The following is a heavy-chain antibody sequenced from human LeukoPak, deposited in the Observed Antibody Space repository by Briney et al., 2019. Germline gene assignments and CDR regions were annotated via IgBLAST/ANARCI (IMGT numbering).Heavy chain of an antibody. J-gene: IGHJ3*02. CDR1: GDSVSSNSTA. CDR3: ARGGGAFDI. V-gene: IGHV6-1*01. D-gene: IGHD1-26*01. Sequence: SQTLSLTCAISGDSVSSNSTAWNWTRQSPSRGLEWLGRTYYRSKWYNDYAVSVKSRITINPDTFKNQFSLQLNSVTPEDTAVYYCARGGGAFDIWGQGTMVTVSS. CDR2: TYYRSKWYN.